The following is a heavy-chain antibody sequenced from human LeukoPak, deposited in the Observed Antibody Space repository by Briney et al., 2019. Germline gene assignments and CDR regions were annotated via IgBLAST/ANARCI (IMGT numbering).Heavy chain of an antibody. V-gene: IGHV4-59*08. CDR1: GGSISSYY. J-gene: IGHJ5*02. CDR3: ARHSICFDP. CDR2: ISYSGST. Sequence: PSETLSLTCTVSGGSISSYYWSWIRQPPGKGLEWIGYISYSGSTYYNPSLRSRVTISVDMSKNQFSLKLTSVTAADTAAYYCARHSICFDPWGQGTLVTVSS.